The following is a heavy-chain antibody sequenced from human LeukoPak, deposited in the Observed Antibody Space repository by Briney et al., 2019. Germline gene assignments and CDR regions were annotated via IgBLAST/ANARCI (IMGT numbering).Heavy chain of an antibody. V-gene: IGHV4-39*01. CDR2: VSFSGTT. J-gene: IGHJ4*02. Sequence: SETLSLTCAVSGGSFSNYYWSWLRQPPGKGLEWIGSVSFSGTTYYNQSLKSRLTISIHTSKNQFSLQVSSVTAYDTAVYYCARQLSWVLVFFDSWGQGTLGTVSS. CDR1: GGSFSNYY. D-gene: IGHD3-10*01. CDR3: ARQLSWVLVFFDS.